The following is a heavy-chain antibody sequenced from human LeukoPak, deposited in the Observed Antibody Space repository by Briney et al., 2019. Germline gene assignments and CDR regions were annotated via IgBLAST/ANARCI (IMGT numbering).Heavy chain of an antibody. J-gene: IGHJ4*02. CDR1: GGSISSSSYY. CDR2: IYYSGGS. V-gene: IGHV4-39*01. Sequence: SESLSLTCTVSGGSISSSSYYWGWNCQRPGKGLASVGSIYYSGGSYYNPPLKSRVTISVDTSKNQFSLKLSSLTAADTAVYYCATVVSTYYFDYWGQGTLVTVSS. D-gene: IGHD2-2*01. CDR3: ATVVSTYYFDY.